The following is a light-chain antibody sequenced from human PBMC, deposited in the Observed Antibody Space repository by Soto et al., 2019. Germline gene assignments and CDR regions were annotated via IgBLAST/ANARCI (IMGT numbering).Light chain of an antibody. CDR3: QQRSNWPLT. CDR1: QSVRSSY. J-gene: IGKJ4*01. Sequence: VLTKSPVTLSLSPGERATLSCRASQSVRSSYLAWYQQKPGQAPRLRIYDASNRATGIPARVSGSGSGTDFTLTISSLEPEDVAVYYCQQRSNWPLTFGGGTKVDIK. V-gene: IGKV3-11*01. CDR2: DAS.